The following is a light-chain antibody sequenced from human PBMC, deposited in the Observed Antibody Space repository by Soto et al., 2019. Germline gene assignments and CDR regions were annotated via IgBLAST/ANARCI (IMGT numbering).Light chain of an antibody. CDR2: EGS. V-gene: IGLV2-23*01. J-gene: IGLJ3*02. CDR1: SSDVGSYNL. Sequence: QSALTQPASVSGSPGQSITISCTGTSSDVGSYNLVSWYQQHPGKAPKLMIYEGSKRPSGVSNRFSGSKSGNTASLTISGLQAEDEADYYCCSYAGSSTFLWVFGGGTKLNVL. CDR3: CSYAGSSTFLWV.